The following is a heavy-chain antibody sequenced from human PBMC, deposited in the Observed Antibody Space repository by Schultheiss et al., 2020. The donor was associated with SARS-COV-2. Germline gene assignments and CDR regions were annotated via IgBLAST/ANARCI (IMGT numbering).Heavy chain of an antibody. Sequence: GGSLRLSCSASGFTFSSYAMHWVRQAPGKGLEYVSAISSNGGSTYYADSVKGRFTISRDNSKNTLYLQMNSLRAEDTAVYYCAKDRRGYSYGPTTPYFDYWGQGTLVTVSS. CDR3: AKDRRGYSYGPTTPYFDY. D-gene: IGHD5-18*01. CDR2: ISSNGGST. V-gene: IGHV3-64*04. CDR1: GFTFSSYA. J-gene: IGHJ4*02.